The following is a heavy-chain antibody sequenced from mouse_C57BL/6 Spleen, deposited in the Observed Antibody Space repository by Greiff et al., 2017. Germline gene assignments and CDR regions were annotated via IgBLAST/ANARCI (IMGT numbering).Heavy chain of an antibody. CDR2: IYPGDGDT. Sequence: QVQLQQSGAELVKPGASVKISCKASGYAFSSYWMNWVKQRPGKGLEWIGQIYPGDGDTNYNGKFKGKATLTADKSSSTAYMQLRSLTSEDSAVDFCARPGYCNHGYFDFWGTGTTVTVSS. CDR1: GYAFSSYW. CDR3: ARPGYCNHGYFDF. J-gene: IGHJ1*03. D-gene: IGHD2-1*01. V-gene: IGHV1-80*01.